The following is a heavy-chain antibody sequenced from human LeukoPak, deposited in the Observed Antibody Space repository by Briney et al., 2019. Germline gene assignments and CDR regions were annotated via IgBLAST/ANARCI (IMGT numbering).Heavy chain of an antibody. CDR1: GFTFSSYS. CDR2: ISSSSYI. J-gene: IGHJ4*02. CDR3: AKDRFLRYSPDY. D-gene: IGHD6-13*01. Sequence: PGGSLRLSCAASGFTFSSYSMNWVRQAPGKGLEWVSSISSSSYIYYADSMKGRFTISRDNSKNTLYLQMNSLRAEDTAVYYCAKDRFLRYSPDYWGQGTLVTVSS. V-gene: IGHV3-21*04.